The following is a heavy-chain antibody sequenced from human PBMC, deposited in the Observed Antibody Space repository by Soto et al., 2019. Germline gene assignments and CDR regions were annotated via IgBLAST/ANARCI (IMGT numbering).Heavy chain of an antibody. J-gene: IGHJ4*02. CDR3: AREPTGPSGYDFVDY. CDR1: GFTFSSYG. CDR2: IWYDGSNK. V-gene: IGHV3-33*01. D-gene: IGHD5-12*01. Sequence: GGSLRLSCAASGFTFSSYGMHWVRQAPGKGLEWVAVIWYDGSNKYYADSVKGRFTISRDNSKNTLYLQMNSLRAEDTAVYYCAREPTGPSGYDFVDYWGQGTLVTVSS.